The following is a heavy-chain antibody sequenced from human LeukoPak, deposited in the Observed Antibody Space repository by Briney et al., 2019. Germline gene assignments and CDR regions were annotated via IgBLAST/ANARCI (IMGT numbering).Heavy chain of an antibody. Sequence: ASVKVSCTASGYTFTSYYIHWVRQAPGQGLEWMGIINPSGGSTSYAQKFQGRVTMTRDTSTSTVYMELSSLRSEDTAVYYCARGGRRYYDSSGYVFDYWGQGTLVTVSS. D-gene: IGHD3-22*01. V-gene: IGHV1-46*01. CDR1: GYTFTSYY. CDR2: INPSGGST. CDR3: ARGGRRYYDSSGYVFDY. J-gene: IGHJ4*02.